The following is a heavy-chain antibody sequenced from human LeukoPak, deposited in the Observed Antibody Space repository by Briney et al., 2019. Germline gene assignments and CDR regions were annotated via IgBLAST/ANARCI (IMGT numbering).Heavy chain of an antibody. CDR2: ISSSSSYI. V-gene: IGHV3-21*01. CDR3: ARSSGWYDPYDY. CDR1: GFTFSSYS. D-gene: IGHD6-19*01. Sequence: GGSLRLSCAASGFTFSSYSMNWVRQAPGKGLEWVSSISSSSSYIYYADSVKGRFTISRDNAKNSPYLQMNSLRAEDTAVYYCARSSGWYDPYDYWGQGTLVTVSS. J-gene: IGHJ4*02.